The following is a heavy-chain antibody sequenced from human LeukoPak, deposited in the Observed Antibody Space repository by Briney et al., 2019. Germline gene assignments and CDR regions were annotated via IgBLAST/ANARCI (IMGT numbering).Heavy chain of an antibody. V-gene: IGHV3-21*06. D-gene: IGHD3-22*01. CDR3: ARGVGYYDSSGYYENYFDY. Sequence: GGSLRLSCAASGFTFDSFSMNWVRQAPGKGLEWVSSISTSSRHIYHADSVRGRFTISRDNAKNTLYLHMNSLRAEDTAVYYCARGVGYYDSSGYYENYFDYWGQGTLVTVSS. CDR2: ISTSSRHI. CDR1: GFTFDSFS. J-gene: IGHJ4*02.